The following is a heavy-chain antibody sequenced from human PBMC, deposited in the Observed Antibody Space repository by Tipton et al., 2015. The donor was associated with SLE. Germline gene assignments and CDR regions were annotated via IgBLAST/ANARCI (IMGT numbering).Heavy chain of an antibody. CDR1: GFIFSDYY. Sequence: QVQLVQSGGGLVKPGESLRLSCAASGFIFSDYYMSWIRQAPGKGLEWVSYISSSGSYKYYADSVKGRFTISRDNAKSSLYLQMNSLRAGDTAVYFGARVLAAAGNAFDIWGQGTMVTV. D-gene: IGHD6-13*01. CDR2: ISSSGSYK. J-gene: IGHJ3*02. CDR3: ARVLAAAGNAFDI. V-gene: IGHV3-11*01.